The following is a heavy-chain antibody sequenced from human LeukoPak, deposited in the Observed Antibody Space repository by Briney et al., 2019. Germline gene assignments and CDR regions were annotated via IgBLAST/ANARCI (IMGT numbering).Heavy chain of an antibody. D-gene: IGHD2-2*01. CDR3: ADIVVVPVHRSYYFDY. CDR1: GGSISSSSYY. Sequence: SETLSLTCTVSGGSISSSSYYWGWIRQPPGKGLEWIGSIYYSGSTYYNPSLKSRVTISVDTSRNQFSLKLYSVTAADTAVYYCADIVVVPVHRSYYFDYWGQGTLVTVSS. V-gene: IGHV4-39*01. CDR2: IYYSGST. J-gene: IGHJ4*02.